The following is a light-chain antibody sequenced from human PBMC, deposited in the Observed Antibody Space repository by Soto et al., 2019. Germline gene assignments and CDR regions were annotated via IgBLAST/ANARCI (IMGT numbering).Light chain of an antibody. Sequence: QTVVTQEPSFSVSPGGTVTLTCSLSSGSVSTNYYPSWYQQTPGQAPRTLIYNTNTRSSGVPDRFSGSILGNKAALTITGAQADDESDYYCVLYMGNGIWMFGGGTKLTVL. V-gene: IGLV8-61*01. CDR1: SGSVSTNYY. J-gene: IGLJ3*02. CDR3: VLYMGNGIWM. CDR2: NTN.